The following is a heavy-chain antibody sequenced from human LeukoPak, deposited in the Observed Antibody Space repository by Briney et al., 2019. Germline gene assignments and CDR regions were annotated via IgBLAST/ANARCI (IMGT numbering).Heavy chain of an antibody. CDR2: IYTSGTT. V-gene: IGHV4-4*08. CDR1: GGSISTYY. Sequence: SETLSLTCTVSGGSISTYYWSWIRQPPGKGLEWIGRIYTSGTTNYNPSLKSRVTISVGTSKSQFSLKLNSVTAADTAVYYCAREVSDYDILTGWIDYWGQGALVSVSS. D-gene: IGHD3-9*01. CDR3: AREVSDYDILTGWIDY. J-gene: IGHJ4*02.